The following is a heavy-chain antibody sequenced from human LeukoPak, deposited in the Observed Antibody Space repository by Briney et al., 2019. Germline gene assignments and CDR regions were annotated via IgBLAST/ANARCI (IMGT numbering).Heavy chain of an antibody. CDR1: GFTFSSYA. CDR3: ARDLAYCSGGSCYGMDV. Sequence: PGRSLRLSCAASGFTFSSYAMHWVRQAPGKGLERVAVISYDGSNKYYADSVKGRFTISRDNSKNTLYLQMNSLRAEDTAVYYCARDLAYCSGGSCYGMDVWGKGTTVTVSS. J-gene: IGHJ6*04. D-gene: IGHD2-15*01. V-gene: IGHV3-30*04. CDR2: ISYDGSNK.